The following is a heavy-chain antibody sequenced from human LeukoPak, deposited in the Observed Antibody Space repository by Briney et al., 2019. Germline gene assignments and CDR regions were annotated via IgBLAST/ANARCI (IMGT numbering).Heavy chain of an antibody. CDR2: IYYSGST. J-gene: IGHJ5*02. D-gene: IGHD1-26*01. CDR3: AKAAGFQGGFFDP. Sequence: SETLSLTCTVSGGSISSSSYYWGWIRQPPGKGLEWIGSIYYSGSTYYNPSLKSRVTISVDTSKNQFSLKLSSVTAADTAVYYCAKAAGFQGGFFDPWGQGTLVTVSS. CDR1: GGSISSSSYY. V-gene: IGHV4-39*07.